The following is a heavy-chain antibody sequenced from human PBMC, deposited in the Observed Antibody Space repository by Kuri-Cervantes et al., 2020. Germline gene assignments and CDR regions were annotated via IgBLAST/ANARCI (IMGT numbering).Heavy chain of an antibody. CDR1: GFTFHYAW. Sequence: GESLKISCAVSGFTFHYAWMTWVRQGPGKGLEWVGRIRSETDGGTADYSTAVKGRFTISRDDSKNTLYLQMNSLKSEDTAVYYCTTDRPGSQFFDLWGQGTLVTVSS. V-gene: IGHV3-15*01. D-gene: IGHD1-26*01. J-gene: IGHJ4*02. CDR3: TTDRPGSQFFDL. CDR2: IRSETDGGTA.